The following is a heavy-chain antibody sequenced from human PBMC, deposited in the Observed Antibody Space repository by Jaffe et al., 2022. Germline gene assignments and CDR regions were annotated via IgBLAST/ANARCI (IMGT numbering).Heavy chain of an antibody. CDR2: ISSSSSYI. D-gene: IGHD3-9*01. Sequence: EVQLVESGGGLVKPGGSLRLSCAASGFTFSSYSMNWVRQAPGKGLEWVSSISSSSSYIYYADSVKGRFTISRDNAKNSLYLQMNSLRAEDTAVYYCARDQLRYFDWLLTAWFDPWGQGTLVTVSS. CDR3: ARDQLRYFDWLLTAWFDP. V-gene: IGHV3-21*01. J-gene: IGHJ5*02. CDR1: GFTFSSYS.